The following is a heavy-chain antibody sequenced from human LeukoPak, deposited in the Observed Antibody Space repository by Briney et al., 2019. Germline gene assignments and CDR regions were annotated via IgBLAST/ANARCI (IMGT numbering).Heavy chain of an antibody. D-gene: IGHD3-3*01. V-gene: IGHV3-23*01. CDR3: AKGGIKRFGVVPDWIDP. CDR2: VGDSGASA. Sequence: PGGSLRLSCAASGFTFSNYAMSWVRQAPGKGLEWVSSVGDSGASAYYTDSVKGRFTISRDISKNTLYLQMNSLRAEDTAMYYCAKGGIKRFGVVPDWIDPWGQGTLVTVSS. CDR1: GFTFSNYA. J-gene: IGHJ5*02.